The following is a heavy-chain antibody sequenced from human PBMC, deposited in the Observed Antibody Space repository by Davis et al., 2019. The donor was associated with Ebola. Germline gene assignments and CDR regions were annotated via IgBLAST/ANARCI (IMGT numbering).Heavy chain of an antibody. J-gene: IGHJ6*02. CDR1: GYTFTSYG. Sequence: ASVKVSCKASGYTFTSYGITWVRQAPGQGLEWMGWINPHNGNTNYAQKFQGRVTMTRDTSISTAYMELSRLRSDDTVVYYCARERLGLYYYGMDVWGQGTTVTVSS. CDR2: INPHNGNT. D-gene: IGHD3/OR15-3a*01. CDR3: ARERLGLYYYGMDV. V-gene: IGHV1-2*02.